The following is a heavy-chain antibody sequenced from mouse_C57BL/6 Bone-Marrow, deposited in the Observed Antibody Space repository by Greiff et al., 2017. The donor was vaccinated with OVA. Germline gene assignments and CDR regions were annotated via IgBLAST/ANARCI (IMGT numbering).Heavy chain of an antibody. V-gene: IGHV1-76*01. CDR2: IYPGSGNT. CDR3: ACSEGFAY. CDR1: GYTFTDYY. J-gene: IGHJ3*01. Sequence: VKLVESGAELVRPGASVKLSCKASGYTFTDYYINWVKQRPGQGLEWIARIYPGSGNTYYNEKFKGKATLTAEKSSSTAYMQLSSLTSEDSAVYFCACSEGFAYWGQGTLVTVSA.